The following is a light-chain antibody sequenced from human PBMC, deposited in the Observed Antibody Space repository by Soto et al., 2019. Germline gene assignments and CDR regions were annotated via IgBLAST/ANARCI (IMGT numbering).Light chain of an antibody. CDR2: GST. V-gene: IGLV1-40*01. J-gene: IGLJ1*01. CDR3: QSYDSSLSGYV. CDR1: GSNIGAPYD. Sequence: VLTQPPSLSGAPGQRVTISCTGSGSNIGAPYDVHWYQHLPGAAPKPLIYGSTNRPSGVPGRFSGSKSGTSASLAITGLQAEDEADYYCQSYDSSLSGYVFGAGTKVTVL.